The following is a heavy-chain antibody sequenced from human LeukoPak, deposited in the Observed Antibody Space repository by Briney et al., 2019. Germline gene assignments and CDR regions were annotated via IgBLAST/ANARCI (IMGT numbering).Heavy chain of an antibody. V-gene: IGHV3-23*01. D-gene: IGHD3-10*01. CDR2: IRGTGGDT. CDR1: GFTFSSYG. CDR3: AKSSWFDSFDY. J-gene: IGHJ4*02. Sequence: GGSLRLSCAASGFTFSSYGMSWVRQAPGKGLEWVSAIRGTGGDTYYADSVKGRFIISRDNSKNTLYLQMNSLRAEDTAVYYCAKSSWFDSFDYWGQGTLVTVSS.